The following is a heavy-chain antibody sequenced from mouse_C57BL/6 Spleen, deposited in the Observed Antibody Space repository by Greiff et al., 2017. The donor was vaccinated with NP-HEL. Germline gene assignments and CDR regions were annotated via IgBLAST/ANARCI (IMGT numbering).Heavy chain of an antibody. CDR2: IYPRSGNT. Sequence: QVHVKQSGAELARPGASVKLSCKASGYTFTSYGISWVKQRTGQGLEWIGEIYPRSGNTYYNEKFKGKATFTADTSSNTAYMQLSSLTTEDSAIYYCARSDYYGSSYEWYFDVWGTGTTVTVSS. J-gene: IGHJ1*03. CDR3: ARSDYYGSSYEWYFDV. CDR1: GYTFTSYG. D-gene: IGHD1-1*01. V-gene: IGHV1-81*01.